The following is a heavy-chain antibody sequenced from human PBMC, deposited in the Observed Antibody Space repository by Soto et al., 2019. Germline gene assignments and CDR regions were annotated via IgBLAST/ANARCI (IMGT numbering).Heavy chain of an antibody. CDR3: AREGRPHWFES. CDR2: IKHTGDA. CDR1: GDSIKTETW. J-gene: IGHJ5*01. Sequence: QVHLQESGPGLVKPSETLSLTCAVSGDSIKTETWWSWLRQLPGTGLEWIGEIKHTGDANANPALRRGVSMSVDRTKNQFFLNLRSVSAADTAVYFCAREGRPHWFESWGQGTLVTVSS. V-gene: IGHV4-4*02.